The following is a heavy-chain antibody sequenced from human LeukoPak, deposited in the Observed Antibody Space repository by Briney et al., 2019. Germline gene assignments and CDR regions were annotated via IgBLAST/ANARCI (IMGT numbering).Heavy chain of an antibody. J-gene: IGHJ3*02. V-gene: IGHV3-23*01. CDR2: ISGGGGTT. Sequence: GGSLRLSCAASGFTFSSYAMRWVRQAPGKGLEWVSTISGGGGTTYYGDSVKGRFTISRDNSKNTLYLQMSSLRAEDTAVYYCAIPVISTGNNNSFDIWGQGTMVTVSS. CDR3: AIPVISTGNNNSFDI. D-gene: IGHD2-21*01. CDR1: GFTFSSYA.